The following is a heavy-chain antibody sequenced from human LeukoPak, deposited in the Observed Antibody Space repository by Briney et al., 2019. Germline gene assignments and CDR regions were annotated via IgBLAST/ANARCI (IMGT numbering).Heavy chain of an antibody. Sequence: ASVKVSCKASGGTFSSYAISWVRQAPGQGLEWMGGIIPIFGTANYAQKFQGRVTITADESTSTAYMELSSLRSEDTAVYYCARAHHSTNEGTVAFDIWGQGTMVTVSS. CDR3: ARAHHSTNEGTVAFDI. J-gene: IGHJ3*02. CDR1: GGTFSSYA. V-gene: IGHV1-69*13. D-gene: IGHD2-8*01. CDR2: IIPIFGTA.